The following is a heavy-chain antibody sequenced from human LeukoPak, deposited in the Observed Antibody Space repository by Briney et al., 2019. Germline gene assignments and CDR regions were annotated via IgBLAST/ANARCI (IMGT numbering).Heavy chain of an antibody. Sequence: GRSLRLSCAASGFTFSSYAMHWVRQAPGKGLEWVAVISYDGSNKYYADSVKGRFTISRDNSKNTVYLQMNSLRAEDTAVYYCARHKVRGVLRHPFDYWGQGTLVTVSS. V-gene: IGHV3-30*04. D-gene: IGHD3-10*01. J-gene: IGHJ4*02. CDR3: ARHKVRGVLRHPFDY. CDR2: ISYDGSNK. CDR1: GFTFSSYA.